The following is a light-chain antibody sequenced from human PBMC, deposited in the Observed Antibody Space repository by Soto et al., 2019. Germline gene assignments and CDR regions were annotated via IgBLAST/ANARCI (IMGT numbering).Light chain of an antibody. V-gene: IGKV1-39*01. Sequence: DIQMTQSPSSLSASVGDRVTITCRASQSISRYLNWYQQKPGKAPKLLIYAASSLQSGVPSRFSGSRSGTDFTLTISSLQPEDFATYYCQQSYSTPQVTFGPGTKVDIK. CDR3: QQSYSTPQVT. CDR2: AAS. J-gene: IGKJ3*01. CDR1: QSISRY.